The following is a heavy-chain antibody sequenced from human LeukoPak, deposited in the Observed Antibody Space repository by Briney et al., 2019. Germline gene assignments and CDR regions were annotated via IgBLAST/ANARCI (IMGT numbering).Heavy chain of an antibody. CDR3: ARDSRPKLPHWYFDL. CDR1: GASINNYF. J-gene: IGHJ2*01. CDR2: IYSGGST. Sequence: PSETASLTCIVSGASINNYFWTWIRQPAGKGLEWIGRIYSGGSTIYNPSLNSRVTMSLDTSKNQFSLKLSSVTAADTAVYYCARDSRPKLPHWYFDLWGRGTMVTGSS. D-gene: IGHD1-1*01. V-gene: IGHV4-4*07.